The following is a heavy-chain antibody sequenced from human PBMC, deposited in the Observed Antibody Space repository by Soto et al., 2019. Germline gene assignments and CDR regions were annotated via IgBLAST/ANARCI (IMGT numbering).Heavy chain of an antibody. J-gene: IGHJ5*02. CDR3: ARGWRQLVPNWFDP. D-gene: IGHD6-6*01. CDR2: IYYSGST. Sequence: QVQLQESGPGLVKPSETLSLTCTVSGGSISRSYGSWLRQPPGKGLEWIGYIYYSGSTNYNPSLKSRVTISVDTSKKQYPLKLSSVTAADTAVYYCARGWRQLVPNWFDPWGQGTLVTVSS. V-gene: IGHV4-59*01. CDR1: GGSISRSY.